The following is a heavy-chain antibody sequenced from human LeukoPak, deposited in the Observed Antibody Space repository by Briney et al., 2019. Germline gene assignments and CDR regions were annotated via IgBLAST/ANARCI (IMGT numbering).Heavy chain of an antibody. CDR3: ARGYSSWSRYYFDY. CDR1: GGSISSSSYY. V-gene: IGHV4-39*07. CDR2: IYYSGST. Sequence: PSETLSLTCTVSGGSISSSSYYWGWIRQPPGKGLGWIGSIYYSGSTYYNPSLKSRVTISVDTSKNQFSLKLSSVTAADTAVYYCARGYSSWSRYYFDYWGQGTLVTVSS. J-gene: IGHJ4*02. D-gene: IGHD6-13*01.